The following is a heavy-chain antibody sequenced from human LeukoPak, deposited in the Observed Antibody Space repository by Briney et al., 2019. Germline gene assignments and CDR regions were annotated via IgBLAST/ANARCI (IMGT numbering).Heavy chain of an antibody. D-gene: IGHD3-16*01. CDR3: ARVVVWSYFDY. CDR1: GFTFSSYA. J-gene: IGHJ4*02. CDR2: ISYDGSNK. V-gene: IGHV3-30-3*01. Sequence: GGSLRLSCAASGFTFSSYAMHWVRQAPGKGLEWVAVISYDGSNKYYAVSVKGRFTISRDNSKNTLYLQMNSLRAEDTAVYYCARVVVWSYFDYWGQGTLVTVSS.